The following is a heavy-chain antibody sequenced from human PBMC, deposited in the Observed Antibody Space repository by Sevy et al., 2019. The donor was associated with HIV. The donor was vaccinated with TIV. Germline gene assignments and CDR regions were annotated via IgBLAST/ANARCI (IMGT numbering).Heavy chain of an antibody. CDR2: INTNTGNP. CDR3: ARDPAFRYDKRGHFDY. CDR1: GYTFTSYA. Sequence: ASVKVSCKASGYTFTSYAMNWVRQAPGQGLEWMGWINTNTGNPTYAQGFTGRFVFSLDTSVSTAYLQISSLKAEDTAVYYCARDPAFRYDKRGHFDYWGQGTLVTVSS. D-gene: IGHD3-22*01. V-gene: IGHV7-4-1*02. J-gene: IGHJ4*02.